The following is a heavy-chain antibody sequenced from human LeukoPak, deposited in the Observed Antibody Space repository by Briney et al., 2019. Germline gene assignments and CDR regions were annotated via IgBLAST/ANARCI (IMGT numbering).Heavy chain of an antibody. CDR1: GFIFSDYV. CDR3: AKSPDLGGVIVYFDS. Sequence: GGSLRLSCPASGFIFSDYVMHWVRQAPGKGLEWVAVISYDGSNKYYADSVKGRFTISRDNSKNTLHLQMNSLRAEDTAVYYCAKSPDLGGVIVYFDSWGQGTLVTVSS. CDR2: ISYDGSNK. D-gene: IGHD3-16*02. V-gene: IGHV3-30*04. J-gene: IGHJ4*02.